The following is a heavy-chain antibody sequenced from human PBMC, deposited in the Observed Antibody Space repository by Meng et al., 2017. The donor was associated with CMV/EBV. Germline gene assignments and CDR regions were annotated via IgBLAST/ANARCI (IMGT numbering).Heavy chain of an antibody. J-gene: IGHJ4*02. CDR3: GFSSWYKGPSGY. CDR1: GFTFDDYA. V-gene: IGHV3-21*01. CDR2: ISSSSSYI. D-gene: IGHD6-13*01. Sequence: GGSLRLSCAASGFTFDDYAMHWVRQAPGKGLEWVSSISSSSSYIYYADSVKGRFTISRDNAKNSLYLQMNSLRAEDTAVYYCGFSSWYKGPSGYWGQGTLVTVSS.